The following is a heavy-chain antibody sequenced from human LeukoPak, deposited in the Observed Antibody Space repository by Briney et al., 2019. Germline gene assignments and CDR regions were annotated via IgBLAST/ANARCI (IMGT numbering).Heavy chain of an antibody. V-gene: IGHV3-23*01. J-gene: IGHJ4*02. D-gene: IGHD3-22*01. Sequence: GGSLTLSCSASGFTFSDFTMSWVRQAPGKGLEWVSAISASADKTYYADSVKGRFTISRDNSKGTLYLQMISLRAKDTALYYCAIDFYGSSCYYYDYWGQGTLVTVSS. CDR2: ISASADKT. CDR3: AIDFYGSSCYYYDY. CDR1: GFTFSDFT.